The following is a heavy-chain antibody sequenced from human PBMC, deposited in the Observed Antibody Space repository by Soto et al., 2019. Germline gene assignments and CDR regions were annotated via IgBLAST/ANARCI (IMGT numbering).Heavy chain of an antibody. J-gene: IGHJ4*02. V-gene: IGHV4-59*01. Sequence: PSETLSLTCTFSCGSIISYYWSWIRQPPGKGLEWIGYIYYSGSTNYNPSLKSRVTISVDTSKNQFSLKLSSVTAADTAVYYCASMVRGVIVDYWGQGTLVTVSS. D-gene: IGHD3-10*01. CDR1: CGSIISYY. CDR2: IYYSGST. CDR3: ASMVRGVIVDY.